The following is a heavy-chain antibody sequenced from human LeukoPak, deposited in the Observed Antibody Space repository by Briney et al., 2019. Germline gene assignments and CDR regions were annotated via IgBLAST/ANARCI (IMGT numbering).Heavy chain of an antibody. D-gene: IGHD2-2*01. CDR1: GFTFSSYA. J-gene: IGHJ5*02. CDR2: ISGSGGST. Sequence: GGSLRLSCAASGFTFSSYAMSWFRQAPGKGLEWVSSISGSGGSTYYADSVKGRFTISRDNSKNTLYLQMNSLRAEDTAVYYCAKGCSTSCSQGFDPWGQGTLVTVSS. CDR3: AKGCSTSCSQGFDP. V-gene: IGHV3-23*01.